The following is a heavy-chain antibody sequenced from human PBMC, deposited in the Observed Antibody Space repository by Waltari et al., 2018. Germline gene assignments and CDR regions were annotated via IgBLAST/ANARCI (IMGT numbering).Heavy chain of an antibody. CDR2: VLYSEPVT. CDR1: GASIRNSY. Sequence: LHESGPGEVKPSENLSLTCSVSGASIRNSYWAWVRQTPGKGLQWIGSVLYSEPVTFYNPSLRSRVAISADTSRNEVSLTLTSVTAADTAIYFCARSISVTDYGMDVWGQGTNVTVSS. V-gene: IGHV4-39*01. D-gene: IGHD2-21*02. CDR3: ARSISVTDYGMDV. J-gene: IGHJ6*02.